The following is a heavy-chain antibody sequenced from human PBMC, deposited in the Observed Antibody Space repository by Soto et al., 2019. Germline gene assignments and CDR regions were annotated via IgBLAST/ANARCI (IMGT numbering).Heavy chain of an antibody. CDR3: ARDSDTAMVKPNYGTDV. J-gene: IGHJ6*02. CDR1: GGTFSSYA. Sequence: SVKVSCKASGGTFSSYAISWVRQAPGQGLEWMGGIIPIFGTANYAQKFQGRVTITADKSTSTAYMELSSLRSEDTAVYYCARDSDTAMVKPNYGTDVWGQGPMVTV. V-gene: IGHV1-69*06. D-gene: IGHD5-18*01. CDR2: IIPIFGTA.